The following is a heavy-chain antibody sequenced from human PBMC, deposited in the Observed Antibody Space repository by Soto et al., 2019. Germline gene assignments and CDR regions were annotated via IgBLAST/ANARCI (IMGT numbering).Heavy chain of an antibody. CDR1: GGTFSSYA. Sequence: SSVKVSCKASGGTFSSYAISWVRQAPGQGLEWMGGIIPIFGTTNYAEKFRGRVSITADESTSTAYVELSSLRSEDTAVYYCAGSFKYGSGRFDAFDIWGQGTMVTVSS. D-gene: IGHD3-10*01. CDR3: AGSFKYGSGRFDAFDI. CDR2: IIPIFGTT. V-gene: IGHV1-69*13. J-gene: IGHJ3*02.